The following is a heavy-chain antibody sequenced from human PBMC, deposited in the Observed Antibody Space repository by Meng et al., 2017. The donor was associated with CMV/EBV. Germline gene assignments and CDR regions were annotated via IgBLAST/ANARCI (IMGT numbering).Heavy chain of an antibody. J-gene: IGHJ4*02. D-gene: IGHD3-16*02. Sequence: GGSLRLSCAASGFTISSYSMHWVRQAPGKGPEWVTVISYDGNNKYYADSVKGRFTVSRNNSENTVYLQLNSLRVEDTAMYYGARDQRDYVWGTYPLDWGQGTLVTVSS. V-gene: IGHV3-30*04. CDR1: GFTISSYS. CDR2: ISYDGNNK. CDR3: ARDQRDYVWGTYPLD.